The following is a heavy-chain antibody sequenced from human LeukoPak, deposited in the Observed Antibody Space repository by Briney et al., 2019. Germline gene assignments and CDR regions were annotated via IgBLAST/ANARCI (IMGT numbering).Heavy chain of an antibody. CDR3: ARDSAYSSGYYYFDY. V-gene: IGHV4-4*07. J-gene: IGHJ4*02. CDR2: IYTSGST. D-gene: IGHD6-25*01. CDR1: GGSISSHY. Sequence: SETLSLTCTVSGGSISSHYWSWIRQPAGKGLEWIGRIYTSGSTNYNPSLKSRVTISVDKSKNQFSLKLSSVTAADTAVYYCARDSAYSSGYYYFDYWGQGTPVTVSS.